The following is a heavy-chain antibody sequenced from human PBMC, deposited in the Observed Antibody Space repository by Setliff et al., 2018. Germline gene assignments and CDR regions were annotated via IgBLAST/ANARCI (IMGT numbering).Heavy chain of an antibody. J-gene: IGHJ4*02. D-gene: IGHD3-22*01. CDR3: ARINFYVSSGHYYAPDY. CDR2: INNHNTNT. CDR1: GYTFTNYG. Sequence: ASVKVSCKTSGYTFTNYGITWVRQAPGQGLEWMGWINNHNTNTNYAQKLQGRVAMTTDTSTSTAYMELRSLRSDDSAVYYCARINFYVSSGHYYAPDYWGQGTLVTVSS. V-gene: IGHV1-18*01.